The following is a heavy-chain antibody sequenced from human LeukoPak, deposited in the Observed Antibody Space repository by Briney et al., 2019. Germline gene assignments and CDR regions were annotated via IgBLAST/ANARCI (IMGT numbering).Heavy chain of an antibody. J-gene: IGHJ4*02. CDR2: ISNDGGGT. V-gene: IGHV3-23*01. D-gene: IGHD3-22*01. Sequence: GGSLRLSCAACGFIFNNYGLVWVGQAPGKGREGVSAISNDGGGTTYADFVKGRFCVSRDNSKSTLFLQMNSLRAEDTALYYSAKGISGYFFDLWGQGTLVTVSS. CDR1: GFIFNNYG. CDR3: AKGISGYFFDL.